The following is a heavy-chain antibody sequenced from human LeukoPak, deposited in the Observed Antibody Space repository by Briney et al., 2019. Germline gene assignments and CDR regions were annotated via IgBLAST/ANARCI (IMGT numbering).Heavy chain of an antibody. J-gene: IGHJ4*02. CDR1: GFTFSSYW. CDR2: IKQDGSEK. D-gene: IGHD3-10*01. V-gene: IGHV3-7*01. CDR3: ARDGTMVRGVINY. Sequence: GGSLRLSCAASGFTFSSYWMSWVRQAPGKGLEWVANIKQDGSEKYYVDSVKGRFTISRDNAKNSLYLQMNSLRAEDTAVYYCARDGTMVRGVINYWGQGTLVTVSS.